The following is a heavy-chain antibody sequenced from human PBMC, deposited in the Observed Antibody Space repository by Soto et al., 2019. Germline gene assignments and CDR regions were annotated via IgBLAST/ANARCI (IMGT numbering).Heavy chain of an antibody. J-gene: IGHJ5*02. Sequence: SVKVSCKASGGTFSSYAISWVRQAPGQGLEWMGRIIPILGIANYAQKFQGRVTITADESASTAYMELSSLRSEDTAVYYCARVGSSSDKDYWFDPWGQGTLVTV. CDR1: GGTFSSYA. CDR2: IIPILGIA. V-gene: IGHV1-69*04. D-gene: IGHD6-6*01. CDR3: ARVGSSSDKDYWFDP.